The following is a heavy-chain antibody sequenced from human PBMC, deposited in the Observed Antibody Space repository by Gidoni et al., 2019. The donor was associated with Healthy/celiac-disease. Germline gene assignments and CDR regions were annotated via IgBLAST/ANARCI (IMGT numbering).Heavy chain of an antibody. V-gene: IGHV3-7*01. CDR1: DFTFSSYW. CDR3: ARDLGFSASLGFDY. Sequence: EVQLVESGGGLVQPGGSLRLSWAASDFTFSSYWMSWVRQAPGKGLEWVANIKQDGSEKYYVDAGKGRFTIARDNAKNSLYLQMNSLRAEDTAVYYCARDLGFSASLGFDYWGQGTLVTVSS. D-gene: IGHD3-16*01. J-gene: IGHJ4*02. CDR2: IKQDGSEK.